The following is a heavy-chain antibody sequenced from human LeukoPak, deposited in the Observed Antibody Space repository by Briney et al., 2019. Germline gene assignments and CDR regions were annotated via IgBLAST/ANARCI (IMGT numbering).Heavy chain of an antibody. V-gene: IGHV3-23*01. Sequence: GGSLRLSCVASGFTFNNYAMSWVRQAPGKGLEWVSAITGSGGSTYYGDSVKGRVTLSRDNSKNTLYLQMNSLRAEDTAVYYCAKPTWELFVYYGMDVWGQGTTVTVSS. CDR1: GFTFNNYA. J-gene: IGHJ6*02. CDR2: ITGSGGST. D-gene: IGHD1-26*01. CDR3: AKPTWELFVYYGMDV.